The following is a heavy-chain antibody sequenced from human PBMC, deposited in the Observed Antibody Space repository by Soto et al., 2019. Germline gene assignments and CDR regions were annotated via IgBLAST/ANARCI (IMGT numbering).Heavy chain of an antibody. D-gene: IGHD2-2*01. Sequence: QVQLVQSGGEVKRPWASVTVSCKTSGYTFSNYGITWARQAPGQPLEWLGWISLYRNGTNYAQKFQGRVSMTTDTDTTPAYMALRSLRSDDTDVYYCARVVPGADAWFGTWGQGTLVTVSS. CDR1: GYTFSNYG. V-gene: IGHV1-18*01. CDR2: ISLYRNGT. J-gene: IGHJ5*02. CDR3: ARVVPGADAWFGT.